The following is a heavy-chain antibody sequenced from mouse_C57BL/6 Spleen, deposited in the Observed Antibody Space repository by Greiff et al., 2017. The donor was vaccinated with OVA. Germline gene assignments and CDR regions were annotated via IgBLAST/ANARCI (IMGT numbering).Heavy chain of an antibody. Sequence: EVQLQQSGPELVKPGASVKISCKASGYTFTDYYMNWVKQSHGKSLEWIGDINPNNGGTSYNQKFKGKATLTVDKSSSTAYMELRSLTSEDSAVYYCARREAYGNYVMDYWGQGTSVTVSS. CDR2: INPNNGGT. CDR3: ARREAYGNYVMDY. D-gene: IGHD2-1*01. CDR1: GYTFTDYY. V-gene: IGHV1-26*01. J-gene: IGHJ4*01.